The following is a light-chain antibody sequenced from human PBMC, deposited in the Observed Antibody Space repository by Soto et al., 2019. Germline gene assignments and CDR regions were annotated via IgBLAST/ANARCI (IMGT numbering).Light chain of an antibody. J-gene: IGKJ5*01. CDR2: GAS. CDR1: QSVGNH. Sequence: IQMTQSPSSLSASVGDSVTITCRASQSVGNHLNWYQQKPGKAPKFLIYGASTLQSGVPSRFSGSGSGTDFTLTVSSLQPEDFATYYCQQGYTSRITFGQGTRLEIK. V-gene: IGKV1-39*01. CDR3: QQGYTSRIT.